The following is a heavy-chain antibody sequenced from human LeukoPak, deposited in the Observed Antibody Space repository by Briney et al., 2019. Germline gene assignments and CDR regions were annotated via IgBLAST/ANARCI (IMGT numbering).Heavy chain of an antibody. CDR2: IYSGGST. J-gene: IGHJ3*02. CDR3: ARTLIVGAMGAFDI. V-gene: IGHV3-53*01. Sequence: ETLSLTCTVSGGSISSYYWSWVRQAPGKGLEWVSVIYSGGSTYYADSVKGRFTISRDNSKNTLYLQMNSLRAEDTAVYYCARTLIVGAMGAFDIWGQGTMVTVSS. CDR1: GGSISSYY. D-gene: IGHD1-26*01.